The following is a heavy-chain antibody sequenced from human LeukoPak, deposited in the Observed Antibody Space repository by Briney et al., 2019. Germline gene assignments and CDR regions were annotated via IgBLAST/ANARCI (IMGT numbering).Heavy chain of an antibody. CDR1: GFTFSSYG. V-gene: IGHV3-30*03. D-gene: IGHD2-2*02. CDR2: ISYDGSNK. J-gene: IGHJ6*02. Sequence: GRSLRLSCAASGFTFSSYGMHWVRQAPGKGLEWVAVISYDGSNKYYADSVKGRLTISRDNSKNTLYLQMNSLRAEDTAVYYCAVRCSGSTSCYKYGMDVWGQGTTVTVSS. CDR3: AVRCSGSTSCYKYGMDV.